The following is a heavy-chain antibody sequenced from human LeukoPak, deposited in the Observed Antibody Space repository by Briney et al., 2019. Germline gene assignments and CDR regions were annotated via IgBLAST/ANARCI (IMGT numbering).Heavy chain of an antibody. J-gene: IGHJ4*02. CDR2: ISASGGNI. Sequence: PGGSLRLSCAASGFPLSSYSINWVRQAPGKGLEWVSYISASGGNIYYLDSVKGRFTVSRDNARKSLFLQMNNARVEDTAFYYCVRVKGTYFDYWGQGALVTVSS. CDR3: VRVKGTYFDY. D-gene: IGHD1-1*01. CDR1: GFPLSSYS. V-gene: IGHV3-48*01.